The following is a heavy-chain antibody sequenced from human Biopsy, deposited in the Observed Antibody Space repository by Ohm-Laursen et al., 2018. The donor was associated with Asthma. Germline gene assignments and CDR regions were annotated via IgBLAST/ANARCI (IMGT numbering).Heavy chain of an antibody. Sequence: SLRLSCAASGFTFSSYSMHWVRQAPGRGPEYVSFIATDGSNKFYADSVKGRFTVSRDNSKHTLYLHMTGLRADDTSVYYCVKDHSAGYYYFDDWGQGAQVTVSS. J-gene: IGHJ4*02. CDR1: GFTFSSYS. V-gene: IGHV3-64D*08. CDR2: IATDGSNK. D-gene: IGHD2-21*01. CDR3: VKDHSAGYYYFDD.